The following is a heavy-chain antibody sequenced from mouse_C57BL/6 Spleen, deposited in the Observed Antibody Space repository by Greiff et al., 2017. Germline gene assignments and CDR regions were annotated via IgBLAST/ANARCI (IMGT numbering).Heavy chain of an antibody. D-gene: IGHD3-2*01. Sequence: VQLQESGPELVKPGASVKISCKASGYAFSSSWMNWVKQRPGKGLEWIGRIYPGDGDTNYNGKFKGKATLTADKSSSTAYMQLSSLTSEDSAVYFCARMSGQLGDYGGQGTTLTVSS. J-gene: IGHJ2*01. CDR1: GYAFSSSW. CDR2: IYPGDGDT. CDR3: ARMSGQLGDY. V-gene: IGHV1-82*01.